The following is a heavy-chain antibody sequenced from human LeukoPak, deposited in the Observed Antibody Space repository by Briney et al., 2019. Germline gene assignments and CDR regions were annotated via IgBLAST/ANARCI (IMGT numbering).Heavy chain of an antibody. D-gene: IGHD2-2*01. Sequence: SETLSLTCTVSGGSISSSSYYWGWIRQPPGKGLEWIGSIYYSGSTYYNPSLKSRVTISVDTSKSQFSLKLSSVTAADTAVYYCARLGDIVVVPAAIVYWGQGTLVTVSS. CDR2: IYYSGST. CDR1: GGSISSSSYY. CDR3: ARLGDIVVVPAAIVY. J-gene: IGHJ4*02. V-gene: IGHV4-39*07.